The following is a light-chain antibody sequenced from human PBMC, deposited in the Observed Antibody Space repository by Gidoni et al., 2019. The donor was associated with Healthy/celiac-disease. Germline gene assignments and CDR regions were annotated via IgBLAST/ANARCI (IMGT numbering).Light chain of an antibody. V-gene: IGKV1-39*01. J-gene: IGKJ4*01. CDR1: QSISSY. CDR3: QQSYSTPLT. CDR2: AAS. Sequence: IQMSQYPSSLSSSVGDRVTITCRASQSISSYLNWYQQKPGKATKLLIYAASSLQSGVPSRFSGSGSGTDFTLTISSLQPEDFATYYCQQSYSTPLTFXGXTKVEIK.